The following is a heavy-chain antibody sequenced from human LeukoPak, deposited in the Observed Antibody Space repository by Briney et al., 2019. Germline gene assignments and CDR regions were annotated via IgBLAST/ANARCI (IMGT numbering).Heavy chain of an antibody. D-gene: IGHD5-18*01. Sequence: ASVKVSCKASGYTFTSYGISWVQQAPGQGLEWMGWISAYNGNTNYAQKLQGRVTMTTDTSTSTAYMELRSLRSDDTAVYYCARGKAAMVPFDYWGQGALVTVSS. CDR3: ARGKAAMVPFDY. CDR1: GYTFTSYG. J-gene: IGHJ4*02. V-gene: IGHV1-18*01. CDR2: ISAYNGNT.